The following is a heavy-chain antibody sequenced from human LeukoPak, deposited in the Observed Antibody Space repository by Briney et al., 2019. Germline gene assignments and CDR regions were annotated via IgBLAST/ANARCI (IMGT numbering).Heavy chain of an antibody. D-gene: IGHD6-19*01. Sequence: GRSLRLSCAASGFTFSSYAMHWVRQAPGKGLEWVAVISYDGSNKYYADPVKGRFTISRDNSKNTLYLQMNSLRAEDTAVYYCAREGIAVALDYWGQGTLVTLSS. CDR1: GFTFSSYA. V-gene: IGHV3-30*04. J-gene: IGHJ4*02. CDR2: ISYDGSNK. CDR3: AREGIAVALDY.